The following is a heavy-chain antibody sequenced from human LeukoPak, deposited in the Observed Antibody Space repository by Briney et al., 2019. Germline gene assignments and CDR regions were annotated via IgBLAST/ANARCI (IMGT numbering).Heavy chain of an antibody. J-gene: IGHJ4*02. CDR1: GYTFTGYY. Sequence: GASVKVSCKASGYTFTGYYMHWVRQAPGQGLEWMGWINPNSGGTNYAQKFQGWVTMTRDTSISTAYMELSRLRSDDTAVYYCASGYDYVWGSYEFWGQGTLVTVSS. D-gene: IGHD3-16*01. CDR2: INPNSGGT. V-gene: IGHV1-2*04. CDR3: ASGYDYVWGSYEF.